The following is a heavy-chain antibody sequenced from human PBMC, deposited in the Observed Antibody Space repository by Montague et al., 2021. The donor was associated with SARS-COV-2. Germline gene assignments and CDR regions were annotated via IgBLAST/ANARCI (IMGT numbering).Heavy chain of an antibody. J-gene: IGHJ4*02. CDR3: AREGGWLSRGSYYFDY. Sequence: SETLSLTCTVSGGSISGSSYYWGWIRQPPGKGLEWIGSIYYSGSTYYNPSLKSRVTISVDTFKNQFSLKLSSVTAADTAVYYCAREGGWLSRGSYYFDYWGQGTLVTVSS. CDR1: GGSISGSSYY. V-gene: IGHV4-39*07. D-gene: IGHD3-22*01. CDR2: IYYSGST.